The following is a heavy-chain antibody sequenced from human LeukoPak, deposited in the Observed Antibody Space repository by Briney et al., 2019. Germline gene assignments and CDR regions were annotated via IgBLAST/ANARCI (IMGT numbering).Heavy chain of an antibody. J-gene: IGHJ4*02. CDR2: ISAYNGNT. Sequence: GASVKVSCKASGYTFTSYGISWVRQAPGQGLEWMGWISAYNGNTNYAQKLQGRVTMTTDTSTSTAYMELRSLRSDDTAVYYCARDHVGGLLLPKTYYYDSRNDETPRALGYWGQGTLVTVSS. D-gene: IGHD3-22*01. V-gene: IGHV1-18*01. CDR1: GYTFTSYG. CDR3: ARDHVGGLLLPKTYYYDSRNDETPRALGY.